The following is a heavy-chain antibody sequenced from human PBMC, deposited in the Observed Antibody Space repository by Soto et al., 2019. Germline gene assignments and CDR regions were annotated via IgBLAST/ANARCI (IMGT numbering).Heavy chain of an antibody. D-gene: IGHD3-9*01. CDR1: GGSISSYY. Sequence: SETLSLTCTVSGGSISSYYWSWIRQPPGKGLEWIGYIYYSGSTNYNPSLKSRVAISVDTSKNQFSLKLSSVTAADTAVYYCARGYSRYFDWLTPYGMDVWGQGTTVTVSS. CDR2: IYYSGST. J-gene: IGHJ6*02. V-gene: IGHV4-59*01. CDR3: ARGYSRYFDWLTPYGMDV.